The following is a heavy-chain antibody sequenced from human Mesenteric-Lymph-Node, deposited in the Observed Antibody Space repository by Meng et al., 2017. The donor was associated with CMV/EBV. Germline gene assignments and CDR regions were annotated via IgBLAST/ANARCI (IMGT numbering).Heavy chain of an antibody. D-gene: IGHD6-13*01. J-gene: IGHJ4*02. CDR3: ARSPATGYYLDY. Sequence: GESLKISCAASGFTFSSYAMSWVRQAPGKGLEWVSAISGSGGGTYYADSVKGRFTISRDNSKNTLYLQMNSLRVEDTAVYFCARSPATGYYLDYWGQGTLVTVSS. CDR1: GFTFSSYA. V-gene: IGHV3-23*01. CDR2: ISGSGGGT.